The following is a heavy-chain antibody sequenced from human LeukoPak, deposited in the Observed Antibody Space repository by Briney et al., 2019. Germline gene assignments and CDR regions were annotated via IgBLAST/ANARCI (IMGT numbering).Heavy chain of an antibody. CDR1: GFTFSSYW. D-gene: IGHD6-13*01. CDR3: ARLGLVDSSSWYGALWAFDI. V-gene: IGHV3-74*01. J-gene: IGHJ3*02. Sequence: PGGSLRLSCAASGFTFSSYWMHWVRQAPGKGLVWVSRINSDGSSTSYADSVKGRFTISRDNAKNTLYLQMNSLRAEDTAVYYCARLGLVDSSSWYGALWAFDIWGQGTMVTVSS. CDR2: INSDGSST.